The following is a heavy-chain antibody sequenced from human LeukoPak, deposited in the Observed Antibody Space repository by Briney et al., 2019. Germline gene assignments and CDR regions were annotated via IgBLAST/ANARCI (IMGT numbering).Heavy chain of an antibody. CDR3: ARDMGLYSPFDY. Sequence: ASVKVSCKASGYTFTGYYMHWVRQAPGQGLEWMGWINPNSGGTNYAQKFQGRVTMTRDTPISTAYMELSRLRSDDTAVYYCARDMGLYSPFDYWGQGTLVTVSS. CDR2: INPNSGGT. CDR1: GYTFTGYY. D-gene: IGHD4/OR15-4a*01. J-gene: IGHJ4*02. V-gene: IGHV1-2*02.